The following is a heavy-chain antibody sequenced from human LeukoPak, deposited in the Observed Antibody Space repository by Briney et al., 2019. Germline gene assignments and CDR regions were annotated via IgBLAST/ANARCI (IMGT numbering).Heavy chain of an antibody. Sequence: ASVKVSCKASGYTFTGYYMQWVRQAPGQGLEWMGGINPNSGGTNYAQKFQGRVTMTRDTSISTAYMELSRLRSDDTAVYYCARSRPTKGIVGATSSSYYFDYWGQGTLVTVSS. CDR3: ARSRPTKGIVGATSSSYYFDY. J-gene: IGHJ4*02. V-gene: IGHV1-2*02. CDR1: GYTFTGYY. CDR2: INPNSGGT. D-gene: IGHD1-26*01.